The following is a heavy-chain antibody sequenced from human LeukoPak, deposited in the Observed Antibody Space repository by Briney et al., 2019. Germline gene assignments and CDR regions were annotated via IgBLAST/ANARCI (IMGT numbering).Heavy chain of an antibody. D-gene: IGHD1-26*01. J-gene: IGHJ4*02. V-gene: IGHV3-9*01. CDR2: ISWNSGSI. Sequence: GGSLRLSCAASGFTFDAYAMPWVRQATGQGLEWVSGISWNSGSIGHADPVKGRFTISRDNAKNSLYLQMNSMRAEDTALYYCAKGAVVGATTFFDYWGQGTLVTVSS. CDR3: AKGAVVGATTFFDY. CDR1: GFTFDAYA.